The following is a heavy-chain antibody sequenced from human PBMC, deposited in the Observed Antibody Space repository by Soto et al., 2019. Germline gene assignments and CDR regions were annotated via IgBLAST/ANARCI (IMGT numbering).Heavy chain of an antibody. J-gene: IGHJ6*02. CDR1: GGSISSGGYY. CDR2: IYYSGST. Sequence: SETLSLTCTVSGGSISSGGYYWSWIRQHPGKGLEWIGYIYYSGSTYYNPSLKSRVTISVDTSKNQFSLKLSSVTAADTAVYYCASGSLAARRRDYYYYGMDVWGQGTTVTVSS. V-gene: IGHV4-31*03. D-gene: IGHD6-6*01. CDR3: ASGSLAARRRDYYYYGMDV.